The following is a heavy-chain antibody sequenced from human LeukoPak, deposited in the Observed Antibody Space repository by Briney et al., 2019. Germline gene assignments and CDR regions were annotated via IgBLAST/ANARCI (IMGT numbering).Heavy chain of an antibody. J-gene: IGHJ6*03. D-gene: IGHD6-6*01. V-gene: IGHV3-74*01. CDR1: GFTFSSYW. Sequence: GGSLRLSCAASGFTFSSYWMHWVRQAPGKGLVWVSRINNDGSSTSYADSVKGRFTISRDNAKNTLYLQMDSLRAEDTAVYYCARGGSSSHMDVWGKGTTVTVPS. CDR2: INNDGSST. CDR3: ARGGSSSHMDV.